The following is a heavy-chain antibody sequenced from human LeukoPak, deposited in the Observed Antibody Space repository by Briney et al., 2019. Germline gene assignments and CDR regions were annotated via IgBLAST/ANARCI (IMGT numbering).Heavy chain of an antibody. CDR2: ISYDGSNK. Sequence: PGGSLRLSCAASGFTFSSYGMHWVRQAPGKGLEWVAVISYDGSNKYYADSVKGRFTISRDNSKNTLYLQMNSLRAEDTAVYYCAKGGYCSGGSCYGLDYWGQGTLVTVSS. V-gene: IGHV3-30*18. D-gene: IGHD2-15*01. CDR3: AKGGYCSGGSCYGLDY. J-gene: IGHJ4*02. CDR1: GFTFSSYG.